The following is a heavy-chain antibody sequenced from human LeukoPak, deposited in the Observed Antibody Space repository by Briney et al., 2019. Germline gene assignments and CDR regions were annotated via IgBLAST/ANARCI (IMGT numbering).Heavy chain of an antibody. Sequence: PGGSLRLSCAASGFTFSSYEMNWVRQAPGKGLEWVSGINWNSGSIDYADSVKGRFTISRDNAKNSLYLQMNSLRAEDTALYYCARGSYGSGSFIFDYWGQGTLVTVSS. J-gene: IGHJ4*02. D-gene: IGHD3-10*01. CDR2: INWNSGSI. V-gene: IGHV3-9*01. CDR1: GFTFSSYE. CDR3: ARGSYGSGSFIFDY.